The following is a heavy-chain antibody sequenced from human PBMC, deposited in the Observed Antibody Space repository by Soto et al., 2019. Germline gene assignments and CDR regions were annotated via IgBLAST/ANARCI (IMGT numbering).Heavy chain of an antibody. CDR2: IWYDGSNK. V-gene: IGHV3-33*01. J-gene: IGHJ6*02. CDR3: ATTVPEHGGMDV. Sequence: QVQLVESGGGVVQPGRSLRLSCAASGFTFSSDGMHWVRQAPGKGLEWVAVIWYDGSNKYYADSVKGRFTISRDNSKNTLYLQMNSLRAEDTAVYYCATTVPEHGGMDVWGQGTTVTVSS. D-gene: IGHD1-26*01. CDR1: GFTFSSDG.